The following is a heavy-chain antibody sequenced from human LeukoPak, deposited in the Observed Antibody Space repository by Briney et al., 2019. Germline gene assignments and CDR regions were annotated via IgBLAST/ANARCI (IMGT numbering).Heavy chain of an antibody. D-gene: IGHD2-15*01. CDR3: ARGPYCSAGSCYQQI. Sequence: SETLSLTCAVYGVSFSGYYWSWIRQPPGKGVEWSGEINHSGSTKYNPSLKSRVTISVDTSKNQFSLKLSSVTAADTAVYYCARGPYCSAGSCYQQIWGQGTMVTVSS. CDR2: INHSGST. V-gene: IGHV4-34*01. J-gene: IGHJ3*02. CDR1: GVSFSGYY.